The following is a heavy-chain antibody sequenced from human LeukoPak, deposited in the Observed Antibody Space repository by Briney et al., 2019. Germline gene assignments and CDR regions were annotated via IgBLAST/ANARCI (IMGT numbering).Heavy chain of an antibody. V-gene: IGHV4-30-2*01. CDR1: GGSISSGGYS. CDR3: ARTGLGGAFDI. Sequence: SETLSLTCAVSGGSISSGGYSWSWIRQPPGKGLEWIGYIYHSGSTYYNPSLKSRVTISVDRSKTQFSLKLSSVTAADTAVYYCARTGLGGAFDIWGQGTMVTVSS. D-gene: IGHD3-16*01. J-gene: IGHJ3*02. CDR2: IYHSGST.